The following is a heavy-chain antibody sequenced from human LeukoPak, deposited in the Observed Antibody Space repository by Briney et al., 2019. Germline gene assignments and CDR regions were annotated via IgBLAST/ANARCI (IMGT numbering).Heavy chain of an antibody. Sequence: GRSLRLSCAASGFTFSSYGMHWVRQAPGKGLEWVAVISYDGSNKYYADSVKGRFTISRDNSKNTLYLQMNSLRAEDTAVYYCAKDLWFGEFRGAFDIWGQGTMVTVSS. CDR1: GFTFSSYG. J-gene: IGHJ3*02. D-gene: IGHD3-10*01. CDR3: AKDLWFGEFRGAFDI. CDR2: ISYDGSNK. V-gene: IGHV3-30*18.